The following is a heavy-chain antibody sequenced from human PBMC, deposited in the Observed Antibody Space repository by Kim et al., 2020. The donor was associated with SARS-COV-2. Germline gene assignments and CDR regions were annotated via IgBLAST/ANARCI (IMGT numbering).Heavy chain of an antibody. Sequence: GGSLRLSWVASGFTFGNYWMAWVRQAPGKGLERLTNINQDGTTRNSVDSVKGRFTISRDNAKNSVYLQLNSLRAEDAAMYYCARDVGTGRHDCWGQGTLVTVSS. CDR1: GFTFGNYW. CDR3: ARDVGTGRHDC. D-gene: IGHD1-26*01. CDR2: INQDGTTR. V-gene: IGHV3-7*01. J-gene: IGHJ4*02.